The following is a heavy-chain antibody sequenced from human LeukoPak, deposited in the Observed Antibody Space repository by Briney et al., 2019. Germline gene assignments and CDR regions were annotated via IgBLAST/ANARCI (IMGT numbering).Heavy chain of an antibody. V-gene: IGHV4-4*02. Sequence: GSLRLSCTASGFTFINYSMNWVRQPPGKGLEWIGEIYHSGSTNYNPSLKSRVTISVDKSKNQFSLKLSSVTAEDTAVYYCASARASHDPSYVWGSYLLKYYYYMDVWGKGTTVTVSS. CDR1: GFTFINYSM. CDR2: IYHSGST. D-gene: IGHD3-16*02. J-gene: IGHJ6*03. CDR3: ASARASHDPSYVWGSYLLKYYYYMDV.